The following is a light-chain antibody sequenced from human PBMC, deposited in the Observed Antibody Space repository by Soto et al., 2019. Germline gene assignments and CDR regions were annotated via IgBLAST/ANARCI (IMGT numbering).Light chain of an antibody. CDR1: SSNIGNNY. J-gene: IGLJ1*01. CDR2: ENN. CDR3: GTWDSSLSARYV. Sequence: QAVVTQPPSVSAAPGQKVTISCSGSSSNIGNNYVSWYQQLPGTAPKLLIYENNKRPSGIPDRFSGSKSGTSATLGITGLQTGDEAEYYCGTWDSSLSARYVFGTGTKLTVL. V-gene: IGLV1-51*02.